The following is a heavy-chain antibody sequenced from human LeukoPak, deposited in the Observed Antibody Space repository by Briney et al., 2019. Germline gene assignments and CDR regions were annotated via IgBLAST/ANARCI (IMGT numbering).Heavy chain of an antibody. CDR2: IYYSGST. Sequence: SQTLSLTCTVSGGSISSGGYYWSWIRQHPGKGLEWIGYIYYSGSTYYNPSPKSRVTISVDTSKDQFSLKLSSVTAADTAVYYCARADYYGSGWDWFDPWGQGTLVTVSS. CDR1: GGSISSGGYY. D-gene: IGHD3-10*01. V-gene: IGHV4-31*03. J-gene: IGHJ5*02. CDR3: ARADYYGSGWDWFDP.